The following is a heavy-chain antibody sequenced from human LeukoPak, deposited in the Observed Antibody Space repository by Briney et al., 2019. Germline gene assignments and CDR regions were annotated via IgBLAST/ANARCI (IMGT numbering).Heavy chain of an antibody. V-gene: IGHV1-18*01. CDR2: SSGYSGNT. J-gene: IGHJ4*02. Sequence: ASVKVSCKTSGYTFTSHDISWVRQAPGQGLEWMGWSSGYSGNTNHAQKFQGRVTMTTDTSTSTAYMELRSLRPDDTAVYYCXXXXVSTXXFDYWGQGTLVTVSS. CDR3: XXXXVSTXXFDY. D-gene: IGHD5/OR15-5a*01. CDR1: GYTFTSHD.